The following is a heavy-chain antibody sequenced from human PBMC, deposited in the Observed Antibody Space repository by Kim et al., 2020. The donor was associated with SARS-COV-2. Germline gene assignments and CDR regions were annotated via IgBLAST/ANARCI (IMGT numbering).Heavy chain of an antibody. J-gene: IGHJ5*02. CDR1: GFTFSSYG. V-gene: IGHV3-30*18. CDR2: ISYDGSNK. CDR3: AKDFFDWVRGVITRAFDP. D-gene: IGHD3-10*01. Sequence: GGSLRLSCAASGFTFSSYGMHWVRQAPGKGLEWVAVISYDGSNKYYADSVKGRFTISRDNSKNSLYLQMNSLRAEDTAVYYCAKDFFDWVRGVITRAFDPWGQGTLVTVSS.